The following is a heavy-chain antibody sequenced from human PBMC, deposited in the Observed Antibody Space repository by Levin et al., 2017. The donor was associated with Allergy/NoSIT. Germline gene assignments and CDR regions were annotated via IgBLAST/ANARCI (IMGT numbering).Heavy chain of an antibody. CDR3: SRDHFRPGDYFDY. Sequence: QTLSLPCATSGFPFGDYAMNWFRQAPGKELEWVGFIRSKAYGGTSEYAASVKGRFSISRDDSKSIAYLQMNSLKTEDTAVYFCSRDHFRPGDYFDYWGQGTLVTVSS. CDR1: GFPFGDYA. CDR2: IRSKAYGGTS. J-gene: IGHJ4*02. V-gene: IGHV3-49*03. D-gene: IGHD3-3*02.